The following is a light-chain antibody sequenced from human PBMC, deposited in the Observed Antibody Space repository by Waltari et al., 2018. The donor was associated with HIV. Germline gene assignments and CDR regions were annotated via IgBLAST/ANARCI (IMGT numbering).Light chain of an antibody. CDR3: QQYDTYPPT. CDR1: QGIGSH. Sequence: DIQMTQSPSSVSASIGDRVTITCRASQGIGSHVAWFQQKPGQAPTSLIYSSSRLQSGVSTRFSGGGSGTEFTLTIDSLQSEDFGNYFRQQYDTYPPTFAQGT. J-gene: IGKJ2*01. CDR2: SSS. V-gene: IGKV1-16*01.